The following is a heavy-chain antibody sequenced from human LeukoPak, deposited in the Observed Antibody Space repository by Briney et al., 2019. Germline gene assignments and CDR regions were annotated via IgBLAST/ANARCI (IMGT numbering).Heavy chain of an antibody. D-gene: IGHD2-21*02. Sequence: SETLSLTCTVFGASINSGSYYWTWIRQPAGKGLEWIGRIYASGNTDYSPSLKSRLTISLDTSKNQFSLKLSSVTAADTAIYYCARDRRPVTDRAFDIWGQGTMVTVSS. CDR1: GASINSGSYY. J-gene: IGHJ3*02. CDR2: IYASGNT. CDR3: ARDRRPVTDRAFDI. V-gene: IGHV4-61*02.